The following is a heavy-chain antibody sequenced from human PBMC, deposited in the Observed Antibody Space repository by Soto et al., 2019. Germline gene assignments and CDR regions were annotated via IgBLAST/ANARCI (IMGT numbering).Heavy chain of an antibody. V-gene: IGHV3-21*01. CDR3: AREWGRDCSSTSCPSDY. Sequence: GGSLRLSCAASGFTFSSYSMNWVRQAPGKGLEWVSSISSSSSYIYYADSVKGRFTISRDNAKNSLYLQMNSLRAEDTAVYYCAREWGRDCSSTSCPSDYWGQGTLVTVSS. D-gene: IGHD2-2*01. J-gene: IGHJ4*02. CDR1: GFTFSSYS. CDR2: ISSSSSYI.